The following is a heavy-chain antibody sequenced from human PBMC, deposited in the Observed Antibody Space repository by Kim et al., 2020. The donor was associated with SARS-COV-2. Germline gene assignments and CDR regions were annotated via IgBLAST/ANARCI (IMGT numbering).Heavy chain of an antibody. CDR1: GGSFSGYY. CDR2: INHSGST. Sequence: SETLSLTCAAYGGSFSGYYWSWIRQPPGKGLEWIGEINHSGSTNYNPSLKSGVTISVDTSKNQFSLKLTSVTAADTAVYYCARRLSNTSGWGSHYCDLWGQGTLVTVSS. V-gene: IGHV4-34*01. D-gene: IGHD3-10*01. CDR3: ARRLSNTSGWGSHYCDL. J-gene: IGHJ4*02.